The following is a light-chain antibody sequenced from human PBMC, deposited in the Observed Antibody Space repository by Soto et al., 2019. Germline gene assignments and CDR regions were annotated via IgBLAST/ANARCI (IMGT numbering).Light chain of an antibody. CDR3: QQLNSYPELT. CDR1: QGITNW. V-gene: IGKV1-12*01. J-gene: IGKJ4*01. Sequence: DIQMTQSPSSVSASVGDRVTITCRASQGITNWLAWYQQKPGRAPKLLIYAASGLPSGVPSRFSGGGSGTDFTLTISSLQPEDFATYYCQQLNSYPELTFGGGTKV. CDR2: AAS.